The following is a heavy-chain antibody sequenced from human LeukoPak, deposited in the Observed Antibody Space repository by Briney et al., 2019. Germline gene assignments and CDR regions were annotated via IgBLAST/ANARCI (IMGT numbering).Heavy chain of an antibody. CDR2: INPNSGGT. J-gene: IGHJ4*02. V-gene: IGHV1-2*06. Sequence: ASVTVSCKASGYTFTGYYMHWVRQAPGQGLEWMGRINPNSGGTNYAQKFQGRVTMTRDTSISTAYMELSRLRSDDTAVYYCVFRGSYRFDYWGQGTLVTVSS. CDR3: VFRGSYRFDY. CDR1: GYTFTGYY. D-gene: IGHD3-16*02.